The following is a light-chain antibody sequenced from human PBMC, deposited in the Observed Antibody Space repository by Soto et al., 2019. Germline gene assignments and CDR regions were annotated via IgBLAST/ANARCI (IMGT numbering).Light chain of an antibody. CDR3: QQYNSL. CDR2: KAS. V-gene: IGKV1-5*03. Sequence: DIHMTQSPSTLSGSVGDIVTITCRASQTISSWLAWYQQKPGKAPKLLIYKASTLKSGVPSRFSGSGSGTEFTLTISSLQPDDFATYYCQQYNSLFGQGTKVDIK. CDR1: QTISSW. J-gene: IGKJ1*01.